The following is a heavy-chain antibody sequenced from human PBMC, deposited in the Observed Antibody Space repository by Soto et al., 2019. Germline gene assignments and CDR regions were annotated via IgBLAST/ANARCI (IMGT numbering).Heavy chain of an antibody. Sequence: PGGSLRLSCAASGFTFSSYAMSWVRQAPGKGLEWVSAISGSGGSTYYADSVKGRFTISRDNSKNTLYLQMNSLRAEDTAVYYCVTMVRGVSNAFDIWGQGTMVTVSS. D-gene: IGHD3-10*01. CDR2: ISGSGGST. CDR1: GFTFSSYA. J-gene: IGHJ3*02. V-gene: IGHV3-23*01. CDR3: VTMVRGVSNAFDI.